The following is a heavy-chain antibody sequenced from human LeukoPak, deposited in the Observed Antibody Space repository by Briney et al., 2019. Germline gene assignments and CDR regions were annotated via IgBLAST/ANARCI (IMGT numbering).Heavy chain of an antibody. Sequence: SVTVSCKASGGTFSSYAISWVRQAPGQGLEWMGGIIPIFGPTSYAQKFQGRVTITTDESTSTAYMEMSSLRSEDTAVYYCATGLRTGAPDYWGQGTLVTVSS. J-gene: IGHJ4*02. CDR3: ATGLRTGAPDY. V-gene: IGHV1-69*05. D-gene: IGHD5-12*01. CDR1: GGTFSSYA. CDR2: IIPIFGPT.